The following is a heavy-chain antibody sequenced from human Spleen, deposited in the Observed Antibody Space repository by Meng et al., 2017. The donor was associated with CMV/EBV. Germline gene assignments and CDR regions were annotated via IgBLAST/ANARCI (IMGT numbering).Heavy chain of an antibody. CDR2: ISYDGSNK. CDR3: ARDRGAYYDFWSGYYEENYYYGMDV. V-gene: IGHV3-30*04. J-gene: IGHJ6*02. Sequence: GESLKISCAASGFTFTSYAMSWVRQAPGKGLEWVAVISYDGSNKYYADSVKGRFTISRDNSKNTLYLQMNSLRAEDTAVYYCARDRGAYYDFWSGYYEENYYYGMDVWGQGTTVTVSS. CDR1: GFTFTSYA. D-gene: IGHD3-3*01.